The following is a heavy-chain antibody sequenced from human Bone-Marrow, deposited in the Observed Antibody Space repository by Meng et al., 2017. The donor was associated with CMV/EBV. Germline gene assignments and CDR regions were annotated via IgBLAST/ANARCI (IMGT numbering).Heavy chain of an antibody. Sequence: SVKVSCKASGFTFTSSAVQWVRQARGQRLEWIGWIVVGSGNTNYAQKFQERVTITRDMSTSTAYMELSSLRSEDTAVYYCTGVTMVRGVIPNGDYWGQGTLVTASS. D-gene: IGHD3-10*01. CDR3: TGVTMVRGVIPNGDY. CDR1: GFTFTSSA. J-gene: IGHJ4*02. V-gene: IGHV1-58*01. CDR2: IVVGSGNT.